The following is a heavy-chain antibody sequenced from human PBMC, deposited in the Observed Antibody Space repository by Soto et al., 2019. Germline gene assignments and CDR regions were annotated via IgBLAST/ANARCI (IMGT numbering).Heavy chain of an antibody. V-gene: IGHV3-9*01. CDR1: GFTFDDYA. CDR3: AKDNYGSGEIGY. D-gene: IGHD3-10*01. Sequence: EVQLVESGGGLVQPGRSLRLSCAASGFTFDDYAMHWVRQAPGKGLEWVSGISWNSGSIGYADSVKGRFTISRDNAKNSLYLQMNSLRAEDTALYYCAKDNYGSGEIGYWGKGTLVTVSS. J-gene: IGHJ4*02. CDR2: ISWNSGSI.